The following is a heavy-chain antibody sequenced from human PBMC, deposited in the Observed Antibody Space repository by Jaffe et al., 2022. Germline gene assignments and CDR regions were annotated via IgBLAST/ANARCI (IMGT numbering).Heavy chain of an antibody. V-gene: IGHV3-30*02. D-gene: IGHD2-15*01. Sequence: QVQLVESGGGVVQPGGSLRLSCAASGFTFSSYGMHWVRQAPGKGLEWVAFIRYDGSNKYYADSVKGRFTISRDNSKNTLYLQMNSLRAEDTAVYYCVIVVVVAATDGDAFDIWGQGTMVTVSS. CDR2: IRYDGSNK. J-gene: IGHJ3*02. CDR3: VIVVVVAATDGDAFDI. CDR1: GFTFSSYG.